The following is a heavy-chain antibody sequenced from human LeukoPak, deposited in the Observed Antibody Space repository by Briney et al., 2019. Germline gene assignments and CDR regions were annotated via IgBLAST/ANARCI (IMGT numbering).Heavy chain of an antibody. CDR1: GFTFSSYA. Sequence: GGSLRLSCAASGFTFSSYAMSWVRQAPGEGLEWVSAISGSGGSTYYADSVKGRFTIARDNSKNTLYRQMNSLRAEDTAVYYCAKDPNFWSGPFDYWGQGTLVTVSS. CDR3: AKDPNFWSGPFDY. J-gene: IGHJ4*02. CDR2: ISGSGGST. D-gene: IGHD3-3*01. V-gene: IGHV3-23*01.